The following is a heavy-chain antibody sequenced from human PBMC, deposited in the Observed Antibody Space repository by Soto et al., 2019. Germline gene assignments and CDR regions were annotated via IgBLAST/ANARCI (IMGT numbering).Heavy chain of an antibody. D-gene: IGHD6-13*01. V-gene: IGHV2-70*01. J-gene: IGHJ6*02. CDR3: ARIMYSSSWYEYYYGMDV. CDR1: GFSLSTSGMC. CDR2: IDWDDDK. Sequence: SGPTLVNPTQTLTLTCTFSGFSLSTSGMCVSWIRQPPGKALEWLALIDWDDDKYYSTSLKTRLTISKDTSKNQVVLTMTNIDPVDTATYYCARIMYSSSWYEYYYGMDVWGQGTTVTVSS.